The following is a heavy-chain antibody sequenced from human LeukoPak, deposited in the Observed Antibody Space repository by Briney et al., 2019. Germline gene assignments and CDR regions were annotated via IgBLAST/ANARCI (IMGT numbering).Heavy chain of an antibody. CDR3: ARSREDIVVVPAASVDY. Sequence: SETLSLTCTVSGGSISSSSYYWGWIRQPPGKGLEWIGSIYYSGSTYYNPSLKSRVTISVDTSKNQFSLKLSSVTAADTAVYYCARSREDIVVVPAASVDYWGQGTLVTVSS. J-gene: IGHJ4*02. CDR2: IYYSGST. V-gene: IGHV4-39*07. D-gene: IGHD2-2*01. CDR1: GGSISSSSYY.